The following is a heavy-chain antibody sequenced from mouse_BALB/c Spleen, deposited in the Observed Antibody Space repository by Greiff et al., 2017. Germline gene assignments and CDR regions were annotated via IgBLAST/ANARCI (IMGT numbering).Heavy chain of an antibody. V-gene: IGHV14-3*02. CDR2: IDPANGNT. J-gene: IGHJ2*01. Sequence: VQLKESGAELVKPGASVKLSCTASGFNIKDTYMHWVKQRPEQGLEWIGRIDPANGNTKYDPKFQGKATITADTSSNTAYLQLSSLTSEDTAVYYCAMLRQVYFDYWGQGTTLTVSS. CDR3: AMLRQVYFDY. D-gene: IGHD2-12*01. CDR1: GFNIKDTY.